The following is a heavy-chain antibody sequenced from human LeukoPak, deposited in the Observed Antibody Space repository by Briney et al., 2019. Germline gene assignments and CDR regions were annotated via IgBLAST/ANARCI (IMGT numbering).Heavy chain of an antibody. D-gene: IGHD2-8*02. CDR1: GFTFSNYG. Sequence: GGSLRLSCAASGFTFSNYGMHWVRQAPGRGLEWVAFIRFDGSNEYCADSVKGRFTISRDNSKNTLYLQMNSLRVEDTALYYCAKYDTGASLDYWGQGTLVTVSS. CDR2: IRFDGSNE. V-gene: IGHV3-30*02. J-gene: IGHJ4*02. CDR3: AKYDTGASLDY.